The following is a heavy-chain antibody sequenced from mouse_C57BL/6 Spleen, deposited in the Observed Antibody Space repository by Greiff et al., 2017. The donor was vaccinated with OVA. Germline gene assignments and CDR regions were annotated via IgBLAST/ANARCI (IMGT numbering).Heavy chain of an antibody. CDR2: IDPSDSYT. CDR3: AREEMVTTRFAY. CDR1: GYTFTSYW. D-gene: IGHD2-2*01. Sequence: VQLQQPGAELVLPGASVKLSCKASGYTFTSYWMHWVKQRPGQGLEWIGEIDPSDSYTNYNQKFKGKSTLTVDKSSSTAYMQLSSLTSEDSAVYYCAREEMVTTRFAYWGQGTLVTVAA. J-gene: IGHJ3*01. V-gene: IGHV1-69*01.